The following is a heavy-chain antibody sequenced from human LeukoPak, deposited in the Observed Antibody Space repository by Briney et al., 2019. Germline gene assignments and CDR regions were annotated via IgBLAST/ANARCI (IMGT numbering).Heavy chain of an antibody. V-gene: IGHV3-21*01. D-gene: IGHD3-16*01. CDR2: ISSSSSYI. CDR1: GFTFSSYS. Sequence: GGSLRLSCAASGFTFSSYSMNWVRQAPGKGLEWVSSISSSSSYIYYADSVKGRFTISRDNAKNSLYLQMNSLRAEDTAVYYCAKAFSRLIGSDAFDIWGQGTMVTVSS. CDR3: AKAFSRLIGSDAFDI. J-gene: IGHJ3*02.